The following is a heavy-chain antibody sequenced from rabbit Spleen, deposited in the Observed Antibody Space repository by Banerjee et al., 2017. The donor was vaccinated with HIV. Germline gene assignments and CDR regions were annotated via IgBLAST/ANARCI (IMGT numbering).Heavy chain of an antibody. CDR2: IYTSSGNT. V-gene: IGHV1S40*01. CDR3: ARDLAGAIGWNFNL. J-gene: IGHJ4*01. Sequence: QSLEESGGDLVKPGASLTLTCTASGFSFSSIYRTCWVRQAPGKGLEWIACIYTSSGNTVYASWAKGRFTISKTSSTTVTLQMTSLTAADTATYFCARDLAGAIGWNFNLWGPGTLVTAS. D-gene: IGHD4-1*01. CDR1: GFSFSSIYR.